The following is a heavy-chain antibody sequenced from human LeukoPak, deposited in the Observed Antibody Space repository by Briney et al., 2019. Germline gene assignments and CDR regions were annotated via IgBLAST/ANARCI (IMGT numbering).Heavy chain of an antibody. CDR3: VRHRPGYSGGPYYFDS. D-gene: IGHD6-19*01. J-gene: IGHJ4*02. Sequence: GESLKISCEGSEYSFTNHWIAWVRQMPGKGLEWMGIIYPSDSDTIYSPSFQGQVTISADKSINTAYLQWSSLKSSDTAMYYCVRHRPGYSGGPYYFDSWGQGTLVTVSS. V-gene: IGHV5-51*01. CDR1: EYSFTNHW. CDR2: IYPSDSDT.